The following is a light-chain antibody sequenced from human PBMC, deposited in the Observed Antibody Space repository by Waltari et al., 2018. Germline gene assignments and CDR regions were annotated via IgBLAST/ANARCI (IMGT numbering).Light chain of an antibody. CDR2: DDI. V-gene: IGLV3-21*02. CDR1: SIGTKR. J-gene: IGLJ2*01. CDR3: QVWDSSSNHAV. Sequence: SYVLTQPASVSVAPGQTATITCGGKSIGTKRAPWYRQRAGQTPVLVVYDDIKRPSGVPERFSGSNSGNTATLTITRVEDGDEADYYCQVWDSSSNHAVFGGGTKLTVL.